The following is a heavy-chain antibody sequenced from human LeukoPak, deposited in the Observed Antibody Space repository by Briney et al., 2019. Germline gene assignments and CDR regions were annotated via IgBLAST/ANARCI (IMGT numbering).Heavy chain of an antibody. D-gene: IGHD3-16*01. J-gene: IGHJ3*02. CDR1: GFTFSSYS. V-gene: IGHV3-48*01. CDR3: ARDVGGTGAFDI. CDR2: ISSSSSTI. Sequence: GGSLRLSCAASGFTFSSYSMNWVRQAPGKGLEWVSYISSSSSTIYYADSVKGRFTISRDNAKNSLYLQMNSLRAEDTAVYYCARDVGGTGAFDIWGRGAMVTVSS.